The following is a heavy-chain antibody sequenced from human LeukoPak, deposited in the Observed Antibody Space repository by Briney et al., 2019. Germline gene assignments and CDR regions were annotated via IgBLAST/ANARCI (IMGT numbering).Heavy chain of an antibody. J-gene: IGHJ5*02. Sequence: PSETLSLTCTVSGGSISSGGYYWSWIRQHPGKGLEWIGYIYYSGSTYYNPSLKGRVTISVDTSKNQLSLKLSSVTAADTAVYYCARSKAHLSTSWYGTWFDPWGQGTLVTVSS. V-gene: IGHV4-31*03. D-gene: IGHD2-2*01. CDR3: ARSKAHLSTSWYGTWFDP. CDR1: GGSISSGGYY. CDR2: IYYSGST.